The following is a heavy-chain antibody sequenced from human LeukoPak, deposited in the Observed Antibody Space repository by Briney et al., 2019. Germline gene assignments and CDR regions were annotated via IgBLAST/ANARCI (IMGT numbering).Heavy chain of an antibody. Sequence: SETLSLTCTVSGVSLSSDVSLSTYYWSWIRQPPGQGLEWIGYIYNTGSTKYKSSLKSRLTISVVTSTNQLSLKLKSVTAADTAVYYCATGTLVHAFALWGQGTMVTVSS. D-gene: IGHD2/OR15-2a*01. CDR2: IYNTGST. J-gene: IGHJ3*01. CDR3: ATGTLVHAFAL. V-gene: IGHV4-61*01. CDR1: GVSLSSDVSLSTYY.